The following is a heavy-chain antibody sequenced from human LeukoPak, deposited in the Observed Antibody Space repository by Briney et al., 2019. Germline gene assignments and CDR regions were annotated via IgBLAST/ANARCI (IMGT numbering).Heavy chain of an antibody. CDR2: INHSGST. D-gene: IGHD3-3*01. V-gene: IGHV4-34*01. CDR3: ARRSHEGGRITIFGVIITEAFDI. J-gene: IGHJ3*02. CDR1: GGSISSYY. Sequence: PSETLSLTCTVSGGSISSYYWSWIRQPPGKGLEWIGEINHSGSTNYNPSLKSRVTISLDTSKNHFSLRLSSVTAADTAVYYCARRSHEGGRITIFGVIITEAFDIWGQGTLVPVSS.